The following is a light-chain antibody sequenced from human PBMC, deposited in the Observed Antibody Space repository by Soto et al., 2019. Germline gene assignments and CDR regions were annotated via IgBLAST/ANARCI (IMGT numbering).Light chain of an antibody. J-gene: IGLJ2*01. CDR3: QTWGTGIHVV. CDR2: VNSDGSH. CDR1: SGHRSYV. Sequence: QPVLTQSPSASASLGASVNLTCTLSSGHRSYVIAWHQQQPEKGPRYLMRVNSDGSHTKGDGIPDRFSGSSSGAERYLTISSLQSEDEADYYCQTWGTGIHVVFGGGTKVTVL. V-gene: IGLV4-69*01.